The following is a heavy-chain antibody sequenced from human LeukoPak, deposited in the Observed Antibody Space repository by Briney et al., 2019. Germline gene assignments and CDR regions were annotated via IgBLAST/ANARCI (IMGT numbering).Heavy chain of an antibody. CDR1: GGSISSGSYY. J-gene: IGHJ3*02. CDR3: ARNINYYYGSGSYYNPNAFDI. CDR2: IYTSGST. V-gene: IGHV4-61*02. D-gene: IGHD3-10*01. Sequence: SQTLSLTCTVSGGSISSGSYYWSWIRQPAGKGLEWIGRIYTSGSTNYNPSLKSRVTISVDTSKNQFSLKLSSVTAADTAVYYCARNINYYYGSGSYYNPNAFDIWGQGTMVTVSS.